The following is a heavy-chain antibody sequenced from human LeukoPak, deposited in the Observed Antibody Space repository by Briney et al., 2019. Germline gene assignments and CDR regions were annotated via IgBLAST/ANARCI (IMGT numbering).Heavy chain of an antibody. J-gene: IGHJ4*02. Sequence: SETLSLTCTVSGDSITGYYWSWIRQPPGRELEYIGFIRYSGSTKYNPSLQSRVTMSVDTSKNQFSLKLTSVTAADTAVYYCARHKNSGTYPLDFWGQGTLVTVSP. CDR2: IRYSGST. D-gene: IGHD1-7*01. CDR1: GDSITGYY. V-gene: IGHV4-59*08. CDR3: ARHKNSGTYPLDF.